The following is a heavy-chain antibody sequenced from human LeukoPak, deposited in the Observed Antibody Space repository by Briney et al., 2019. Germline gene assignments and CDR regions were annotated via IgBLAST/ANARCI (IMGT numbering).Heavy chain of an antibody. J-gene: IGHJ6*02. CDR3: ARGGIASAGLMDV. Sequence: PGGSLRLSCAASGFTFSSYAMHWVRQAPGKGLEWVAVISYDGSNKYYADSVKGRFTISRDNTKNTLYLQMNSMRAEDTAVYYCARGGIASAGLMDVWGQGTTVTVSS. V-gene: IGHV3-30*04. CDR1: GFTFSSYA. D-gene: IGHD6-13*01. CDR2: ISYDGSNK.